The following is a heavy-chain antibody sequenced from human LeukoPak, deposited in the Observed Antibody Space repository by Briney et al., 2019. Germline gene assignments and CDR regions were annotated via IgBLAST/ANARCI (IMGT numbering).Heavy chain of an antibody. V-gene: IGHV3-66*01. J-gene: IGHJ4*02. CDR2: IYSGGTT. CDR1: GFSVSTNY. Sequence: GGSLRLSCAASGFSVSTNYMSWVRQAPGKGLEWVSVIYSGGTTYYADSVKDRFTISRDNSKKTLYLQMNSLRAEDTAVYYCARDLAAAPDYWGQGTLVTVSS. CDR3: ARDLAAAPDY. D-gene: IGHD6-13*01.